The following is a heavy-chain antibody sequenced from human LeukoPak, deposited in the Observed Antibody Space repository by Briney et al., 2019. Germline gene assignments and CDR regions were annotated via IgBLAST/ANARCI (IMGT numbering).Heavy chain of an antibody. CDR2: INHSGST. CDR1: GGSFSGYY. J-gene: IGHJ4*02. CDR3: ARGRRVTIVRGVRFDY. V-gene: IGHV4-34*01. Sequence: SETLSLTCAVYGGSFSGYYGSWIRQPPGKGLEWIGEINHSGSTNYNPSLKSRVTISVDTSKNQFSLKLSSVTAADTAVYYCARGRRVTIVRGVRFDYWGQGTLVTVSS. D-gene: IGHD3-10*01.